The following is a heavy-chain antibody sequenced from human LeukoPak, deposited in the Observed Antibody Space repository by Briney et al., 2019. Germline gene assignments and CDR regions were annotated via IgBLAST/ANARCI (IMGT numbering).Heavy chain of an antibody. CDR1: GESFSGYF. J-gene: IGHJ4*02. D-gene: IGHD6-19*01. CDR2: INDSGST. Sequence: ETSETLSLTCAVYGESFSGYFWNWIRQPPGKGLEWIGEINDSGSTSYNPSLKSRLTMSVDTSKNQFSLRLNSMTAADTAVYYCARGSRFWLGNFFRQPLFFDYWGPGNLATVSS. V-gene: IGHV4-34*01. CDR3: ARGSRFWLGNFFRQPLFFDY.